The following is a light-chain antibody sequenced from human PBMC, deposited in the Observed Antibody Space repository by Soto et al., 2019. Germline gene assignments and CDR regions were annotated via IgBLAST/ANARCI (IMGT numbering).Light chain of an antibody. CDR3: QHLCDWLT. J-gene: IGKJ4*01. V-gene: IGKV3-11*01. CDR2: DAS. Sequence: EIVLTQSPATLSLSPGERATLSCRASQSVSSYLAWYQQKPGQAPRLLIYDASNRAADIPARFRVSGSGTDFTLTISSLEPVYFAVSFCQHLCDWLTFGGGTRVEVK. CDR1: QSVSSY.